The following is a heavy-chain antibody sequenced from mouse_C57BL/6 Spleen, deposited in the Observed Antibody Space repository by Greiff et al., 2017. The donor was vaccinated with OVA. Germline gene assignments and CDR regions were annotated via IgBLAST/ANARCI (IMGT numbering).Heavy chain of an antibody. V-gene: IGHV8-8*01. Sequence: QVTLKESGPGILQPSQTLSLTCSFSGFSLSTFGMGVGWIRQPSGKGLEWLAHIWWDDDKYYNPALKSRLTISKDTSKNQVFLKIANVDTADTATYYCARPPYYSNYFWFAYWGQGTLVTVSA. CDR3: ARPPYYSNYFWFAY. J-gene: IGHJ3*01. CDR2: IWWDDDK. D-gene: IGHD2-5*01. CDR1: GFSLSTFGMG.